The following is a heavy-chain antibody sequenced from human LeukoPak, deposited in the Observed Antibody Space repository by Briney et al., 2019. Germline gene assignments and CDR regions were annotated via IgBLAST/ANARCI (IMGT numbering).Heavy chain of an antibody. CDR3: ARERSSSGYFLSFDY. D-gene: IGHD3-22*01. CDR1: GYTFTSYA. J-gene: IGHJ4*02. Sequence: ASVKVSCKASGYTFTSYAMHWVRQAPGQRLEWMGWINAGNGNTKYSQKFQGRVTITRDTSASTAYMELSSLRSEDTAVYYCARERSSSGYFLSFDYWGQGTLVTVSS. CDR2: INAGNGNT. V-gene: IGHV1-3*01.